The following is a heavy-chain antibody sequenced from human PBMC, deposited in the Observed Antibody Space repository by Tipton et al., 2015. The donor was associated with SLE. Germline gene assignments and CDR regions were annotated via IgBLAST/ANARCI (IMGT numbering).Heavy chain of an antibody. CDR2: ISYDGSHE. Sequence: SLRLSCAASGFSFSDYGMHWVRQAPGKRLGWVATISYDGSHEYYADSVKGRFTISRDNSKNMVNLQMSSLRAEDTAVYFCAAGEKTDFDYWGQGTLVTVSS. CDR1: GFSFSDYG. V-gene: IGHV3-30*03. J-gene: IGHJ4*02. CDR3: AAGEKTDFDY. D-gene: IGHD7-27*01.